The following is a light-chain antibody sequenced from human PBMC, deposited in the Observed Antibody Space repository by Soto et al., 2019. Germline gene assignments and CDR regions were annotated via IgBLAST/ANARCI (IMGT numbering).Light chain of an antibody. CDR1: SSNIGNNY. CDR3: GTWDSSLSAVV. J-gene: IGLJ2*01. Sequence: QSVLTQPPSVSAATGQKVTISCSGSSSNIGNNYVSWYQQLPGTAPKLLIYDNNKRPSGIPDRFSGSKSGTSATLGITGLPTGDEADYYCGTWDSSLSAVVFGGGTKLTVL. V-gene: IGLV1-51*01. CDR2: DNN.